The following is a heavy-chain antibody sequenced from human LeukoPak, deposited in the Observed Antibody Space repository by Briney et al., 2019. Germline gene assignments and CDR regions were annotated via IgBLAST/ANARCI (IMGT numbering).Heavy chain of an antibody. Sequence: GESLKISCKGSGYSFTSYWIGWVRQMPGKGLEWMGTIYPGDSDTRYSPSFQGQVTISADKSISTAYLQWSSLKASDTAMYYCARQRGYSYGLSPDYYYYGMDVWGQGTTVTVSS. CDR2: IYPGDSDT. V-gene: IGHV5-51*01. D-gene: IGHD5-18*01. J-gene: IGHJ6*02. CDR1: GYSFTSYW. CDR3: ARQRGYSYGLSPDYYYYGMDV.